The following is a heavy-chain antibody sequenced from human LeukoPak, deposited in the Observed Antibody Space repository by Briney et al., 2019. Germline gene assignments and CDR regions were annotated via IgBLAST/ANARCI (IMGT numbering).Heavy chain of an antibody. V-gene: IGHV4-39*07. J-gene: IGHJ4*02. Sequence: KPSETLSLTCTVSGGSISSSSYYWGWIRQPPGKGLEWIGSIYYSGSTYYNPSLKSRVTISADTSKNQFSLKLSSMTAADTAVYYCARDPTNIAAAGDWGQGTLVTVSS. CDR1: GGSISSSSYY. CDR2: IYYSGST. D-gene: IGHD6-13*01. CDR3: ARDPTNIAAAGD.